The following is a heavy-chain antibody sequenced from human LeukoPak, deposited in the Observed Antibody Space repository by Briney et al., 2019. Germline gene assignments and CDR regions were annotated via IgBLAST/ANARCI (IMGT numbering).Heavy chain of an antibody. J-gene: IGHJ6*02. CDR1: GYIFANYW. V-gene: IGHV5-51*01. Sequence: GESLKISCKASGYIFANYWIGWVRQMPGKGLEWMGIIFPGDSDTRYSPSFQGQVTISADKSISTAYLQWSSLKASDTAMYYCARRPYYYYGMDVWGQGTTVTVSS. CDR2: IFPGDSDT. CDR3: ARRPYYYYGMDV.